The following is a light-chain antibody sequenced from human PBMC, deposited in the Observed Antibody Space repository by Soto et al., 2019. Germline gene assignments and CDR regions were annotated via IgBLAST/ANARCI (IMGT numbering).Light chain of an antibody. V-gene: IGLV1-51*01. Sequence: SVLTQPPSVSAAPGQKVTISCSGSSSNIGNNYVSWYQHLPGTAPKLLIYDNNKRPSGIPDRFSGSKSGTSATLDIIGLQTGDEADYYCGTWDSRLSGGVFGGGTKLTVL. CDR3: GTWDSRLSGGV. J-gene: IGLJ2*01. CDR1: SSNIGNNY. CDR2: DNN.